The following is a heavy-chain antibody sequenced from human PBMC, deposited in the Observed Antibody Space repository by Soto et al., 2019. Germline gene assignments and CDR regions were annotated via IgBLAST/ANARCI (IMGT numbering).Heavy chain of an antibody. CDR3: ARRGYSSRWHNVYMAG. CDR2: ISNNGAHT. J-gene: IGHJ6*03. D-gene: IGHD6-13*01. CDR1: GFTFSNYE. V-gene: IGHV3-64*01. Sequence: EAQLVESGGGLVQPGGSLRLSCAASGFTFSNYEMHWVRQAPGKGLEYVSGISNNGAHTDYAKSVKGRFTISRDNSENSLYLQMGSLRAEDMALYYCARRGYSSRWHNVYMAGWGKGTTVTVSS.